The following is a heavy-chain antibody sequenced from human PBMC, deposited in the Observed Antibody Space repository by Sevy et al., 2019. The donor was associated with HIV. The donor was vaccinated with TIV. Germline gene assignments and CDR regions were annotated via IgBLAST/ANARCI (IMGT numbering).Heavy chain of an antibody. D-gene: IGHD6-19*01. V-gene: IGHV3-30*18. CDR2: MSYDGSTK. Sequence: GGSLRLSCVASGFTFSRYGMHWVRQAPGKGLEWVAVMSYDGSTKFYADSMQGRFTISRDNSKNTLYLQMNSLRADDTAEYYCAKEEGEYSSAYYGFFDYWGQGSLVTVSS. CDR1: GFTFSRYG. J-gene: IGHJ4*02. CDR3: AKEEGEYSSAYYGFFDY.